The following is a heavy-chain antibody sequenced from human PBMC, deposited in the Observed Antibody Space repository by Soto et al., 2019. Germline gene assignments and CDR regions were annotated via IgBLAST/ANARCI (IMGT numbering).Heavy chain of an antibody. J-gene: IGHJ4*02. V-gene: IGHV3-7*04. CDR2: TNQDGSEK. CDR3: SGGVGDAF. D-gene: IGHD1-26*01. CDR1: ESTVRRDW. Sequence: EVHLVESGGGLVQTGGSLRLSCAISESTVRRDWMNWVRQAPGKGLEWVAHTNQDGSEKYYVDSVKGRFTITRDNAKNTRYLQMKSLRVGDTAMYYCSGGVGDAFWGQGTLVTVSS.